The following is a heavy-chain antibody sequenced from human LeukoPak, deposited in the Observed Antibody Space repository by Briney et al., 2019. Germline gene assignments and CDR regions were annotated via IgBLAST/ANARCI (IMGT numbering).Heavy chain of an antibody. D-gene: IGHD3-22*01. J-gene: IGHJ4*02. CDR2: INHSGST. Sequence: SETLSLTCAVYGGSSSGYYWSWIRQPPGKGLEWIGEINHSGSTNYNPSLKSRVTISVDTSKNQFSLKLSSVTAADTAVYYCARSRDKWLFSLCFVYWGQGTLVTVSS. V-gene: IGHV4-34*01. CDR3: ARSRDKWLFSLCFVY. CDR1: GGSSSGYY.